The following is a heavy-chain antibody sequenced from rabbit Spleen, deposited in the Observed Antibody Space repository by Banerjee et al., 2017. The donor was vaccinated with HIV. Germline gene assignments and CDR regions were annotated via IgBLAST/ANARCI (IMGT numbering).Heavy chain of an antibody. CDR1: GFSFSAGYY. J-gene: IGHJ4*01. CDR2: IHGGSNKNI. D-gene: IGHD8-1*01. CDR3: ARTGSSWSLNL. Sequence: QSLEESGGDLVKPGASLTLTCTASGFSFSAGYYMCWVRQAPGKGLEWIACIHGGSNKNIYYASWAKDRFTISKTSSTTVTLQMTSLTAADTATYFCARTGSSWSLNLWGPGTLVTVS. V-gene: IGHV1S40*01.